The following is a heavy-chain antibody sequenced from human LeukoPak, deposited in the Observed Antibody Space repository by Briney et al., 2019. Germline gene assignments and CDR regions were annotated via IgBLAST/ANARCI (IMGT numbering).Heavy chain of an antibody. CDR2: INHSGST. D-gene: IGHD4-11*01. V-gene: IGHV4-34*01. CDR3: AKNAITTSHNWFDP. CDR1: GGSFSGYY. J-gene: IGHJ5*02. Sequence: PSETLSLTCAVYGGSFSGYYWSWIRQPPGKGLEWIGEINHSGSTNYNPSLKSRVTISVDTSKNQFSLKLSSVTAADTAVYYCAKNAITTSHNWFDPWGQGTLVTVSS.